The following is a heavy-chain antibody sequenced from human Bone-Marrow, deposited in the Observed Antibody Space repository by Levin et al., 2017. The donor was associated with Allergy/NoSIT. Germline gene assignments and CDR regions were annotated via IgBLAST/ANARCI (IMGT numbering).Heavy chain of an antibody. CDR2: IYHSGST. J-gene: IGHJ4*02. Sequence: SQTLSLTCAVSGGSISSGGYSWSWIRQPPGKGLEWIGYIYHSGSTYYNPSLKSRVTISVDRSKNQFSLKLSSVTAADTAVYYCARARGGEGSSGYDYLDYWGQGTLVTVSS. CDR3: ARARGGEGSSGYDYLDY. V-gene: IGHV4-30-2*01. D-gene: IGHD3-22*01. CDR1: GGSISSGGYS.